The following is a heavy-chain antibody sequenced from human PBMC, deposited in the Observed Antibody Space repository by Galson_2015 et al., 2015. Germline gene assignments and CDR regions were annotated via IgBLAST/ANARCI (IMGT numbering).Heavy chain of an antibody. CDR3: ARRGIRDYVWGSYSERNAFDI. D-gene: IGHD3-16*01. CDR2: TYYRSKWYN. CDR1: GDSVSSNSAA. V-gene: IGHV6-1*01. J-gene: IGHJ3*02. Sequence: CAISGDSVSSNSAAWSWIRQSPSRGLEWLGRTYYRSKWYNDYAVSVKSRITINPDTSKNQFSLQLNSVTPEDTAVYYCARRGIRDYVWGSYSERNAFDIWGQGTMVTVSS.